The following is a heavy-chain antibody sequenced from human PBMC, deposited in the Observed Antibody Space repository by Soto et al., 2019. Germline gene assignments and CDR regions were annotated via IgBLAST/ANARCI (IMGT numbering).Heavy chain of an antibody. V-gene: IGHV3-74*01. CDR1: GFTFSSYW. J-gene: IGHJ3*02. CDR3: ARSKRSGADAFDI. D-gene: IGHD4-4*01. Sequence: EVQLVESGGGLVQPGGSLRLSCAASGFTFSSYWMHWVRQAPGKGLVWVSRINSDGSSTSYADSVKGRFTISRDNAKNTPYLQMNSLRAEDTAVYYCARSKRSGADAFDIWGQGTMVTVSS. CDR2: INSDGSST.